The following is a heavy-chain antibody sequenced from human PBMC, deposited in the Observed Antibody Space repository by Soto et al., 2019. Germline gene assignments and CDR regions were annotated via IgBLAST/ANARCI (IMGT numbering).Heavy chain of an antibody. V-gene: IGHV1-69*01. CDR1: GGTFSSYA. Sequence: QVQLVQSGAEVKKPGSSVKVSCKASGGTFSSYAISWVRQAPGQGLEWMGGIIPIFGTANYAQKFQGRVTITADESTSTAYMELSSLRSEDTAVYYCARVWVYSGCPPHYYYYGMDVWGQGTTVTVSS. J-gene: IGHJ6*02. CDR2: IIPIFGTA. D-gene: IGHD5-12*01. CDR3: ARVWVYSGCPPHYYYYGMDV.